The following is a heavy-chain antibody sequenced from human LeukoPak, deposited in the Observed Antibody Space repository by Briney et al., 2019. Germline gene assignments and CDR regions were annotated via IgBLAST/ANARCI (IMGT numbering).Heavy chain of an antibody. D-gene: IGHD6-6*01. CDR3: ARRGGYSSSS. Sequence: SETLSLTCTVSGGSISSSSYCWGWIRQPPGKGLEWIGSIYYSGSTYYNPSLKSRVTISVGTSKNQFSLKLSSVTAADTAVYYCARRGGYSSSSWGQGTLVTVSS. CDR1: GGSISSSSYC. V-gene: IGHV4-39*01. J-gene: IGHJ4*02. CDR2: IYYSGST.